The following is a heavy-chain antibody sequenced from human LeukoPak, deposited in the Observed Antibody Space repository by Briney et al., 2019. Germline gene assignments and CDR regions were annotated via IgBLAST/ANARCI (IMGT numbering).Heavy chain of an antibody. V-gene: IGHV3-9*01. CDR2: ISWNSGSI. CDR3: AKDGLGDGSGSYGFDY. D-gene: IGHD3-10*01. Sequence: GGSLRLSCAASGFSFSVFWMHWVRQAPGKGLEWVSGISWNSGSIGYADSVKGRFTISRDNAKNSLYLQMNSLRAEDTALYYCAKDGLGDGSGSYGFDYWGQGTPVTVSS. J-gene: IGHJ4*02. CDR1: GFSFSVFW.